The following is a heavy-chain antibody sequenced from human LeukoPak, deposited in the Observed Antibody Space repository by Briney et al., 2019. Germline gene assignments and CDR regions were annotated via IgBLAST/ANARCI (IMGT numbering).Heavy chain of an antibody. CDR3: AREGYSSSWLNYYYYYMDV. Sequence: PSETLSLTCTVSGYSISSGYYWGWIRQPPGKGLEWIGSIYHGGSTYYNPSLKSRVTISVDTSKNQFSLKLSSVTAADTAVYYCAREGYSSSWLNYYYYYMDVWGKGTTVTVSS. V-gene: IGHV4-38-2*02. CDR2: IYHGGST. CDR1: GYSISSGYY. J-gene: IGHJ6*03. D-gene: IGHD6-13*01.